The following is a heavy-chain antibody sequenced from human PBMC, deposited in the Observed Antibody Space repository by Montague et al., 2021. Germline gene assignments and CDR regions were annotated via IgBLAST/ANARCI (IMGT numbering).Heavy chain of an antibody. D-gene: IGHD1-26*01. J-gene: IGHJ4*02. V-gene: IGHV3-7*05. CDR3: ARYTYYYCDY. Sequence: SLRLSCAASGFTFSTSWMSWVRQAPGKGLEWVAHIRDDGGATYHVDSVKGRFTISRDNAKNSLYLQMSSLRAEDTAVYYCARYTYYYCDYWGQGTLVTASS. CDR2: IRDDGGAT. CDR1: GFTFSTSW.